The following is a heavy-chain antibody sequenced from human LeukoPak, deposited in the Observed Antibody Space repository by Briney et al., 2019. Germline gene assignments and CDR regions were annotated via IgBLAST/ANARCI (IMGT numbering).Heavy chain of an antibody. CDR1: GGSISSSSYY. D-gene: IGHD4-17*01. V-gene: IGHV4-39*07. CDR2: IYYSGST. J-gene: IGHJ6*02. CDR3: ARALTVTTHYGMDV. Sequence: SETLSLTCTVSGGSISSSSYYWGWIRQPPGKGLEWIGSIYYSGSTYYNPSLKSRVTISVDTSKNQFSLKLSSVTAADTAVYYCARALTVTTHYGMDVWGQGTTVTVSS.